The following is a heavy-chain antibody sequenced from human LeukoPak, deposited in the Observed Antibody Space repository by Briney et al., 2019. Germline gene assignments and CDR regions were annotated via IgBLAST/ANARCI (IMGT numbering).Heavy chain of an antibody. CDR1: GFTFSSYS. D-gene: IGHD7-27*01. J-gene: IGHJ4*02. CDR2: ISSSSSYI. CDR3: ARAGDGGNYFDY. V-gene: IGHV3-21*01. Sequence: GGSLRLSCAASGFTFSSYSMNWVRQAPGKGLEWVSSISSSSSYIYYADSVKGRFTISRDNAKNSLYLQMNSLRAEDTAVYYWARAGDGGNYFDYWGQGTLVTVSS.